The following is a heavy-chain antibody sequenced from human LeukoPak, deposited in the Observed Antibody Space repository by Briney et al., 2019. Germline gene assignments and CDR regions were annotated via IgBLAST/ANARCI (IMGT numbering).Heavy chain of an antibody. Sequence: PGGSLRLSCAVSGFTVSSNYMSWVRQAPGKGLEWVSVIYDGGSTDYAESVKGRFTISRDNSKNTLYLQMNSLRAKDTAVYYCARDWGYCSSTSCHVFDYWGQGTLVTVSS. CDR2: IYDGGST. CDR3: ARDWGYCSSTSCHVFDY. D-gene: IGHD2-2*01. J-gene: IGHJ4*02. V-gene: IGHV3-53*01. CDR1: GFTVSSNY.